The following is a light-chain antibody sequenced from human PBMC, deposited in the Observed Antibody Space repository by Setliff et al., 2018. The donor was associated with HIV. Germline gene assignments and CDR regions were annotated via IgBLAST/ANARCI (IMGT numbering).Light chain of an antibody. Sequence: QSVLTQPRSVSGSPGQSVALSCTGSSSDVGAYNYVSWYQQYPGKAPKLIIYDASKRPSGVPDRFSGSKSGDTASLTISGLQSEDEADYYCCSYAGTYTYIFGSGTKVTVL. CDR2: DAS. V-gene: IGLV2-11*01. CDR1: SSDVGAYNY. J-gene: IGLJ1*01. CDR3: CSYAGTYTYI.